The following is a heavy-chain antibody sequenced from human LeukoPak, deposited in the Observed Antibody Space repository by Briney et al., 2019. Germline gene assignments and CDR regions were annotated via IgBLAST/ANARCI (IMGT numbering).Heavy chain of an antibody. D-gene: IGHD6-13*01. CDR3: ASPAAGKYYYYGMDV. V-gene: IGHV4-39*01. CDR1: GGSISSSSYY. Sequence: SETLSRTCTVSGGSISSSSYYWGWIRQPPGKGLEWIGSIYYSGSTYYNPSLKSRVTISVDTSKNQFSLKLSSVTAADTAVYYCASPAAGKYYYYGMDVWGQGTTVTVSS. J-gene: IGHJ6*02. CDR2: IYYSGST.